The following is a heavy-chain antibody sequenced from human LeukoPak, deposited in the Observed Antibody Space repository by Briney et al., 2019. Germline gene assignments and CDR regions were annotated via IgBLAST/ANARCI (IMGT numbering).Heavy chain of an antibody. CDR2: IYSSGRT. V-gene: IGHV4-61*02. CDR3: ARTDSSGYQVYFDY. CDR1: GGSISSGSYY. D-gene: IGHD3-22*01. J-gene: IGHJ4*02. Sequence: PSETLSLTCAASGGSISSGSYYWSWLRQPDGEGLEWIGRIYSSGRTHYSPSLKSRVAISVDTSKNRFSLRLSSVTAADTAVYYCARTDSSGYQVYFDYWGQGTPVTVSS.